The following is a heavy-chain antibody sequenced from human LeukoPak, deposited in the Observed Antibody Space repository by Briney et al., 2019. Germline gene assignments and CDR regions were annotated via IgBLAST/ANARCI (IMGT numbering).Heavy chain of an antibody. CDR2: INYDGSNR. J-gene: IGHJ4*02. CDR3: ARRGGTRQFYFDY. V-gene: IGHV3-33*01. CDR1: GFSLSDYG. D-gene: IGHD1-1*01. Sequence: GGSLRLSCAASGFSLSDYGLHWVRQGPGKGLEWLAVINYDGSNRFYADSVKGRFTISKDSSENTLYLQMNSLRADDTAMYYCARRGGTRQFYFDYWGQGILATVSS.